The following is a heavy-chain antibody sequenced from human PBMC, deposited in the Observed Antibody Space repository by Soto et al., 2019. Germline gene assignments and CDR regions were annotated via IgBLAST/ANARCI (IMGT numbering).Heavy chain of an antibody. CDR3: ARQSGNGRFDS. Sequence: QVQLVQSGAELKKPGASMKISCKTSGYTFSTYGLSWVRQAPGQGLQWVGWISGYTGNTNYAQKFQDRVIMTTDTSTSTAYLELRSLRSDDTALYYCARQSGNGRFDSWGQGTLVTVSS. V-gene: IGHV1-18*01. CDR2: ISGYTGNT. J-gene: IGHJ4*02. CDR1: GYTFSTYG. D-gene: IGHD2-8*01.